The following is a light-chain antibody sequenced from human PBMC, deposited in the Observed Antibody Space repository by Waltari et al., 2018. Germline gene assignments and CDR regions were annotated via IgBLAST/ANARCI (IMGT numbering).Light chain of an antibody. CDR2: DSS. CDR1: HDISDY. Sequence: DIQMTQSPSSLSASVGDSVTITCQASHDISDYLNWYQQKPRKGPKLLIYDSSRLHTGVPSRFSGSGYGTDFTFTINNVQPEDIATYYCQHYNGVPPYTFGQGTKLEMK. J-gene: IGKJ2*01. V-gene: IGKV1-33*01. CDR3: QHYNGVPPYT.